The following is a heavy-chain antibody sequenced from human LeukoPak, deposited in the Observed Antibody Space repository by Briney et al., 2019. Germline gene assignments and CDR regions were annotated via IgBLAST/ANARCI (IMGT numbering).Heavy chain of an antibody. CDR2: IKEDGSEK. CDR3: TVGITIFGEEAGY. Sequence: PGGSLRLSCAASGFSFSNYWMNWVRQAPGKGLEWVANIKEDGSEKYYVDSVKGRFTISRDNAKNSLYLQMNSLRAEDTAVYYCTVGITIFGEEAGYWGQGTLVTVSS. CDR1: GFSFSNYW. J-gene: IGHJ4*02. V-gene: IGHV3-7*01. D-gene: IGHD3-3*01.